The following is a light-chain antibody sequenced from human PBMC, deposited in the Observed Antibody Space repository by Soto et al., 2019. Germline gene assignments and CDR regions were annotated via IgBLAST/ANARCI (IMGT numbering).Light chain of an antibody. CDR2: DAS. Sequence: EIVLTQSPATLSLSPGERATLSCRASQSVASYLAWYQHRPGQAPRLLIYDASNRATGIPARFSGSGSGTYFTLTISSLEPEDFAVYYCQQRSKSITFGQGTRLEIK. J-gene: IGKJ5*01. V-gene: IGKV3-11*01. CDR1: QSVASY. CDR3: QQRSKSIT.